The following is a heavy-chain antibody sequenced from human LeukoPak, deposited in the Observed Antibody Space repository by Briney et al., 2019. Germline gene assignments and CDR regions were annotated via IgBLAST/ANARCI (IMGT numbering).Heavy chain of an antibody. Sequence: SETLSLTCAVYGGSFSGYYWSWIRQPPGKGLEWIGEINHSGSTNYNPSLKSRVTISVDTSKNQFSLKLSSVTAADTAVYYCARIRRHSGYGRSYFDYWGQGTLVTVSS. CDR1: GGSFSGYY. CDR3: ARIRRHSGYGRSYFDY. CDR2: INHSGST. D-gene: IGHD5-12*01. J-gene: IGHJ4*02. V-gene: IGHV4-34*01.